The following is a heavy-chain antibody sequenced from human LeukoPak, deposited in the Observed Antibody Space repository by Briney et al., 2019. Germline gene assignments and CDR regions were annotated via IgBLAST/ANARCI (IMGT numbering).Heavy chain of an antibody. V-gene: IGHV4-39*07. D-gene: IGHD3-10*01. CDR1: GGSISSSGHY. CDR3: ARAPLVSGWFDP. J-gene: IGHJ5*02. Sequence: PSETLSLTCTVSGGSISSSGHYWGWIRQPPGKGLEWIGSISSSGSTYYNPSLKSRVTISVDTSKNQFSLKLSSVTAADTAAYYCARAPLVSGWFDPWGQGTLVTVSS. CDR2: ISSSGST.